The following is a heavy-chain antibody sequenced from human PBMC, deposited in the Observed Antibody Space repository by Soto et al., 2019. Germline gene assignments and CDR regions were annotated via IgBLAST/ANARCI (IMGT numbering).Heavy chain of an antibody. CDR3: ARVEPQQLVLQGAFDI. D-gene: IGHD6-13*01. CDR1: GGSISSGGYY. J-gene: IGHJ3*02. V-gene: IGHV4-31*03. Sequence: QVQLQESGPGLVKPSQTLSLTCTVSGGSISSGGYYWSWIRQHPGKGLEWIGYIYYSGGTYYNPSLKSRVTISVDTSKNQFSLKLSSVTAADTAVYYCARVEPQQLVLQGAFDIWGQGTMVTVSS. CDR2: IYYSGGT.